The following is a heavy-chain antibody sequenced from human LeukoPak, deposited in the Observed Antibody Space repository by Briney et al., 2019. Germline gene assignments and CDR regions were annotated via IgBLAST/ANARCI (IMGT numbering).Heavy chain of an antibody. Sequence: SETLSLTCAVYGGSISGYYWSWIRQPAGKGLEWIGRIHISGSTNYNPSLKSRVTMSVDTSKNQFSLKLSSVTAADTAVYYCARDRGTWNDDGFDYWGQGTLVTVSS. CDR2: IHISGST. CDR3: ARDRGTWNDDGFDY. J-gene: IGHJ4*02. CDR1: GGSISGYY. V-gene: IGHV4-4*07. D-gene: IGHD1-1*01.